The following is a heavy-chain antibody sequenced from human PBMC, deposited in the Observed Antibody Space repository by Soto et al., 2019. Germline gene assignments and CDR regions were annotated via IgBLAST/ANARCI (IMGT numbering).Heavy chain of an antibody. CDR1: GFTFSSYG. Sequence: GGSLRLSCAASGFTFSSYGMHWVRQAPGKGLEWVAVISYDGSNKYYADSVKGRFTISRDNSKNTLYLQMNSLRAEDTAVYYCAKERKWNPERGMDVWDPGTTVTV. D-gene: IGHD1-1*01. V-gene: IGHV3-30*18. J-gene: IGHJ6*02. CDR3: AKERKWNPERGMDV. CDR2: ISYDGSNK.